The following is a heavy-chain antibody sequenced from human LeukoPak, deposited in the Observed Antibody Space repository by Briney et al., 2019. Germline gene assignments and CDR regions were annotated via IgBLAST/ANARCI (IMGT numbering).Heavy chain of an antibody. CDR3: ARDLATTNWFDP. CDR1: GFTFSSYW. V-gene: IGHV3-74*01. CDR2: INSDGSGT. Sequence: GGSLRLSCAASGFTFSSYWMHWVRQAPGKGLVWVSHINSDGSGTNYADSVKGRFTISGDNAKNTLYLQMNSLRAEDTAVYYCARDLATTNWFDPWGQGTLVTVSS. D-gene: IGHD1-7*01. J-gene: IGHJ5*02.